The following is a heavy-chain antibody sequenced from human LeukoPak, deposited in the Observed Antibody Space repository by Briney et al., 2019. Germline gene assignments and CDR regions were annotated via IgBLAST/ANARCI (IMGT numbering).Heavy chain of an antibody. D-gene: IGHD1-26*01. CDR1: GYTLTSYD. J-gene: IGHJ6*03. CDR2: MNPNSGNT. CDR3: ARGESGSYDGYYYYMDV. V-gene: IGHV1-8*01. Sequence: ASVKVSCKASGYTLTSYDIYWVGQATGQGLEWMGWMNPNSGNTGYAQKFQGRVTMTRNTSISTAYMELSSLRSEDTAVYYCARGESGSYDGYYYYMDVWGKGATVTV.